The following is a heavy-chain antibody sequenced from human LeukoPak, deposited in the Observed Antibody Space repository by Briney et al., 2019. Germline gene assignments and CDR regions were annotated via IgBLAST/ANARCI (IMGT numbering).Heavy chain of an antibody. CDR2: ISGSGGST. J-gene: IGHJ4*02. Sequence: GGSLRLSCAASGFTFSSYAMSRVRQAPGKGLEWVSAISGSGGSTYYADSVKGRFTISRDNSKNTLYLQMNSLRAEDTAVYYCAKALWYSSSWLFFSLDYWGQGTLVTVSS. D-gene: IGHD6-13*01. CDR1: GFTFSSYA. V-gene: IGHV3-23*01. CDR3: AKALWYSSSWLFFSLDY.